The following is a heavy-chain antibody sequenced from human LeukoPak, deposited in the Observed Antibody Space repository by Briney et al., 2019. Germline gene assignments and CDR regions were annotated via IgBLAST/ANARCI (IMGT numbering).Heavy chain of an antibody. CDR2: ISGSGGST. Sequence: GGSLRLSCAASGFTFSSYAMSWVRQAPGKGLEWVSAISGSGGSTYYADSVKGRFTISRDNSKNTLYLQMNSLRAEDTAVYYCAKDRLLWFGEFRNWFDPWGQGTLVTVSS. CDR3: AKDRLLWFGEFRNWFDP. CDR1: GFTFSSYA. D-gene: IGHD3-10*01. V-gene: IGHV3-23*01. J-gene: IGHJ5*02.